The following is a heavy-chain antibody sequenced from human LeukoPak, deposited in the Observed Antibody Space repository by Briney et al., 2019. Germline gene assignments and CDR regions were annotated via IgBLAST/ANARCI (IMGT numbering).Heavy chain of an antibody. V-gene: IGHV3-7*01. CDR3: VREGLFSLDY. Sequence: PGGSLRLSCAASGFTFSSYWMSWVRQAPGKGLEWVANIKQDGSKENFVDSVKGRFTVSRDNAKSSLYLLMNSLRVEDTAVYYCVREGLFSLDYWGQGTPVTVSS. J-gene: IGHJ4*02. CDR2: IKQDGSKE. CDR1: GFTFSSYW. D-gene: IGHD3-3*01.